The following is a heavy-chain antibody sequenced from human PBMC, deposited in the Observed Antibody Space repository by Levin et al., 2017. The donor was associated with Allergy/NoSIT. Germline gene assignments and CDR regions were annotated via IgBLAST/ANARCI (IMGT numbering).Heavy chain of an antibody. CDR1: GFTFSSCW. V-gene: IGHV3-7*04. Sequence: PGGSLRLSCVASGFTFSSCWMSWVRQAPGKGLEWVANIKQDGSDKYYVDSVKGQFTISRDNSKNSLYLQMNSLRAEDTAVYYCARLRVAGTAYAAFNIWGQGTLVTVSS. CDR3: ARLRVAGTAYAAFNI. D-gene: IGHD6-19*01. CDR2: IKQDGSDK. J-gene: IGHJ3*02.